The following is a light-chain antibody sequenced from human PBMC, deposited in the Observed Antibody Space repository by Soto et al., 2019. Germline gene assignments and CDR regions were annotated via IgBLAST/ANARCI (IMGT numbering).Light chain of an antibody. Sequence: IVFTLSPTALSLSPGERATVSCRASQSVGSYLAWYQQKPGQAPRPPIYDASNRATDTPARFSGSGSGTDFTLTISSLEPEDFAVYYCQQRGNWLRGFGPGTKVDIK. CDR3: QQRGNWLRG. J-gene: IGKJ3*01. V-gene: IGKV3-11*01. CDR2: DAS. CDR1: QSVGSY.